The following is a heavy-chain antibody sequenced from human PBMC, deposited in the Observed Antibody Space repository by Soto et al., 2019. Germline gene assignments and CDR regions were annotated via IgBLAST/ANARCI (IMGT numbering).Heavy chain of an antibody. CDR1: GGTFSSYA. CDR3: ARDSSVAFGVVDCYGMDV. CDR2: IIPIFGTA. J-gene: IGHJ6*02. Sequence: GASVKVSCKASGGTFSSYAISWVRQAPGQGLEWMGGIIPIFGTANYAQKFQGRVTITADESTSTAYMELSSLRSEDTAVYYCARDSSVAFGVVDCYGMDVWGQGTTVTVSS. V-gene: IGHV1-69*13. D-gene: IGHD3-3*01.